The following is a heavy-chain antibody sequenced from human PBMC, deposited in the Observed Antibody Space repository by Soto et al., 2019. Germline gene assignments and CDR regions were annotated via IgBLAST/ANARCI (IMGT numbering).Heavy chain of an antibody. CDR1: GFTFSTYW. D-gene: IGHD3-3*01. CDR2: IKQDGSEK. Sequence: GGSLRLSCAASGFTFSTYWMSWVRQAPGKGLEWVANIKQDGSEKDYVDSVRGRFTIPRDNAKNSLYLQMNSLRAEDTAVYYCARVGYDFWSGYLHYFDHWGQGTLVTVSS. J-gene: IGHJ4*02. V-gene: IGHV3-7*01. CDR3: ARVGYDFWSGYLHYFDH.